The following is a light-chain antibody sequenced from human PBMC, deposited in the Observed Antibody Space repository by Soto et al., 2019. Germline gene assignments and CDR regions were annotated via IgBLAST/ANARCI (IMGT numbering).Light chain of an antibody. CDR2: GAS. J-gene: IGKJ1*01. CDR1: QSVSNN. Sequence: EIVITPSPATLSVSPGERATLSCRASQSVSNNLAWYQHKPVQAPSLLIYGASTRATGIPARFSGIGSVTEFTLTISSLQSEAFAVYYCQQYNNWPPWRFGEGTKLESK. V-gene: IGKV3-15*01. CDR3: QQYNNWPPWR.